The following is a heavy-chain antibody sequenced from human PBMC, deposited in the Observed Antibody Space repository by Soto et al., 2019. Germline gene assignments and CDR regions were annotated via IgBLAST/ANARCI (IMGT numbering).Heavy chain of an antibody. J-gene: IGHJ4*02. CDR1: GFIFSTYG. CDR3: VQDRYYDSSGYCPSY. D-gene: IGHD3-22*01. Sequence: QVQLVESGGGVVQPGRSLRLSCAASGFIFSTYGMHWVRQAPGKGLEWVAVISYDGRDILYADSVKGRFTISRADSKNTLYLQMNSLNAEDTAMYYCVQDRYYDSSGYCPSYWGQGTLVTVSS. V-gene: IGHV3-30*18. CDR2: ISYDGRDI.